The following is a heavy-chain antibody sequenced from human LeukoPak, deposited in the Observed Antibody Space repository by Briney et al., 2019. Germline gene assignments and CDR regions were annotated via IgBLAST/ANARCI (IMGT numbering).Heavy chain of an antibody. D-gene: IGHD3-16*01. CDR2: ISYDGSNK. Sequence: GGSLRLSCAASGFTFSSYGMHWVRQAPGKGLEWVAVISYDGSNKCYADSVKGRFTISRDNSKNTLYLQMNSLRAEDTAVYYCAKSVSPISYAIGYWGQGTLVTVSS. CDR3: AKSVSPISYAIGY. J-gene: IGHJ4*02. CDR1: GFTFSSYG. V-gene: IGHV3-30*18.